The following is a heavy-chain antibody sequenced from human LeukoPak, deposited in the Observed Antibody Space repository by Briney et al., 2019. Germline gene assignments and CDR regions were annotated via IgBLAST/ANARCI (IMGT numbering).Heavy chain of an antibody. V-gene: IGHV5-51*01. J-gene: IGHJ6*03. CDR3: ARQGRGIAARPYYYYYYMDV. D-gene: IGHD6-6*01. CDR2: IYPADSDT. Sequence: GESLKISCKGSGYSFTSYWIGWVRQMPGKGLEWVGIIYPADSDTRYSPSFQGQVTISADKSISTAYLQWSSLKASDTAMYYCARQGRGIAARPYYYYYYMDVWGKGTTVTVSS. CDR1: GYSFTSYW.